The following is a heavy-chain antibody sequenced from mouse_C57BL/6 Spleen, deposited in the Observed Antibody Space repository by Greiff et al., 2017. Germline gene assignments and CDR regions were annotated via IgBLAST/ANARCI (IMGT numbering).Heavy chain of an antibody. Sequence: QVQLQQPGAELVKPGASVKLSCKASGYTFTSYWMHWVKQRPGQGLEWIGMIHPNSGSTNYNEKFKSKATLTVDKSSSTAYMQLSSLTSEDSAVYYCARERATTAGYFDYWGQGTTLTVSS. CDR2: IHPNSGST. V-gene: IGHV1-64*01. CDR1: GYTFTSYW. CDR3: ARERATTAGYFDY. D-gene: IGHD3-1*01. J-gene: IGHJ2*01.